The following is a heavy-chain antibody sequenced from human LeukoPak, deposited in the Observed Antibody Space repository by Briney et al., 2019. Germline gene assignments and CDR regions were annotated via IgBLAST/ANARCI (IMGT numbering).Heavy chain of an antibody. D-gene: IGHD3-22*01. CDR3: ARGRYYDSSGYYHPHFDY. Sequence: SETLSLTCAVYGGSFSGYYWSWIRQPPGKGLEWIGEINHSGSTNYNPSLKSRVTISVDTSKNQFSLKLRSVTAADTAVYYCARGRYYDSSGYYHPHFDYWGQGTLVTVSS. CDR2: INHSGST. CDR1: GGSFSGYY. J-gene: IGHJ4*02. V-gene: IGHV4-34*01.